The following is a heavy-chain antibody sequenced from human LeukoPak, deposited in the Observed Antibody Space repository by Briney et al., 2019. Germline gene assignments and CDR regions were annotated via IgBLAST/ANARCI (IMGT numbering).Heavy chain of an antibody. D-gene: IGHD6-19*01. Sequence: GASVQVSCKASGYTFTSYAMHWVRQAPGQRLEWMGWINAGNGNTKYSQKFQGRVTITRDTSASTAYMELSSLRSEDTAVYYCAREATRYSSGWFFSWGQGTLVTVSS. V-gene: IGHV1-3*01. J-gene: IGHJ5*02. CDR1: GYTFTSYA. CDR3: AREATRYSSGWFFS. CDR2: INAGNGNT.